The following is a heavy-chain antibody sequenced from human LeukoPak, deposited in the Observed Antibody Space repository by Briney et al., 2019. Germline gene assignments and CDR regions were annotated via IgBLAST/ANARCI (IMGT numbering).Heavy chain of an antibody. J-gene: IGHJ4*02. CDR3: ARLPYSGSYYDYFDS. CDR2: IYPGDSDT. V-gene: IGHV5-51*01. D-gene: IGHD1-26*01. Sequence: GESLKISCKGSGYSFTTYWIGWVRQMPGKGLEWTGIIYPGDSDTRYSPSFQGQVTISADKSISTAYLQWSSLKASDTAMYYCARLPYSGSYYDYFDSWGQGTLVTVSS. CDR1: GYSFTTYW.